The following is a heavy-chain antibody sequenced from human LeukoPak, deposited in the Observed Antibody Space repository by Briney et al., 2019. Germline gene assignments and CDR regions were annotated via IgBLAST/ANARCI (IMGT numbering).Heavy chain of an antibody. D-gene: IGHD2-2*01. J-gene: IGHJ6*03. Sequence: ASVKVSSKVSGYTLTELSMHWVRQAPGKGGEWMGGFDPENGVTIYALKFQGRVTMTEDTSTDTAYMELSSLRSEDTAVYYCATGGIHCSSTSCYPYYYGSGYYYYMDVWGKGTTVTVSS. CDR3: ATGGIHCSSTSCYPYYYGSGYYYYMDV. CDR2: FDPENGVT. CDR1: GYTLTELS. V-gene: IGHV1-24*01.